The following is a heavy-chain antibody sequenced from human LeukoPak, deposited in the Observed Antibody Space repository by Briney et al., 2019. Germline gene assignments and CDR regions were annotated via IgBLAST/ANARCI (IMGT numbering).Heavy chain of an antibody. CDR1: GGSFSGYY. V-gene: IGHV4-34*01. CDR2: INHSGST. D-gene: IGHD6-13*01. J-gene: IGHJ5*02. CDR3: ARAPSSSWSRGWFDP. Sequence: SETLSLTCAVYGGSFSGYYWSWIRQPPGKGVEWIGEINHSGSTNYNPSLKSRVTISVDTSKNQFSPKLSSVTAADTAVYYCARAPSSSWSRGWFDPWGQGTLVTVSS.